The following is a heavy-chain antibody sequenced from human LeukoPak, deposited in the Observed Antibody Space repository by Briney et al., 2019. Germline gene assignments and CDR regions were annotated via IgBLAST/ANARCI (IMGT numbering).Heavy chain of an antibody. J-gene: IGHJ4*02. CDR1: GFTFSSYA. Sequence: GGSLRLSCAASGFTFSSYAMSWVRQAPGKGLEWVSAISGSGGSTYYADSVKGRFTISRDNSKNTLYLQRNSLRAEDTAVYYCAKDKDRGYCSSTSCYNFDYWGQGTLVTVSS. CDR3: AKDKDRGYCSSTSCYNFDY. V-gene: IGHV3-23*01. CDR2: ISGSGGST. D-gene: IGHD2-2*01.